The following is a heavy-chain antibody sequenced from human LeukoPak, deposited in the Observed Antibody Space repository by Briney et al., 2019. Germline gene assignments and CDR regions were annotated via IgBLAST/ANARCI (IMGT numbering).Heavy chain of an antibody. V-gene: IGHV1-69*13. CDR3: ARDVIRHTAARPDYYYYMDV. J-gene: IGHJ6*03. CDR2: IIPIFGTA. Sequence: SVKLSCKASGGTFSSYAISWVRHAPGQGLEWMGGIIPIFGTANYAQKSQGRVTITADESTSTAYMELSSLRSEDTAVYYCARDVIRHTAARPDYYYYMDVWGKGTTVTVSS. CDR1: GGTFSSYA. D-gene: IGHD6-6*01.